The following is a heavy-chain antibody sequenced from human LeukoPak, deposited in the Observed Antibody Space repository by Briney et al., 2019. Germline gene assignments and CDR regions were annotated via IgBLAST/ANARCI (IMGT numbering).Heavy chain of an antibody. J-gene: IGHJ4*02. CDR1: GGSISSYY. CDR3: ARHGGYSYGYVIGY. D-gene: IGHD5-18*01. CDR2: IYYSGST. Sequence: SETLSLTCTVSGGSISSYYWSWIRQPPGKGLEWIGYIYYSGSTNYNPSLKSRVTISVDTSKNQFSLKLSSVTAADTAVYYCARHGGYSYGYVIGYWGQGTLVTVSS. V-gene: IGHV4-59*08.